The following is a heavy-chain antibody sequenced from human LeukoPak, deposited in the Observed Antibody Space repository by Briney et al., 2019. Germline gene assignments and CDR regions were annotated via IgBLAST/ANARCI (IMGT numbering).Heavy chain of an antibody. CDR3: ARARSGSLDY. CDR1: GGSISSYY. CDR2: IYSSGST. Sequence: SETLSLTCTVSGGSISSYYWSWIRQPAGKGLEWVGRIYSSGSTNDNPSLKSRVTMSVDTSKNQFSLKLTSVAAADTAVYYCARARSGSLDYWGQGTLVTVSS. J-gene: IGHJ4*02. D-gene: IGHD1-26*01. V-gene: IGHV4-4*07.